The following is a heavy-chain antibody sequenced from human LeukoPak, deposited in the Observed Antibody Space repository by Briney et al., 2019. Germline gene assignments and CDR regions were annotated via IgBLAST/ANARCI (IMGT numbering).Heavy chain of an antibody. Sequence: SETLSLTCTVSGGSISNYYWSWIRQPPGKGLEWIGHIYCSGATKYNPSLKSRITISVDTSKNQFSLMLSSVTAADTAVYYCARFGITVVRGGKYYFDYWGRGTLVTVSS. CDR3: ARFGITVVRGGKYYFDY. CDR1: GGSISNYY. V-gene: IGHV4-59*08. J-gene: IGHJ4*02. CDR2: IYCSGAT. D-gene: IGHD3-10*01.